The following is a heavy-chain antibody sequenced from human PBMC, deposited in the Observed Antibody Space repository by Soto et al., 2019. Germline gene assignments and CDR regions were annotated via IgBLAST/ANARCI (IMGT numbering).Heavy chain of an antibody. CDR1: GFTFSSYD. CDR2: IWYDGSNK. Sequence: PGGSLRLSCAASGFTFSSYDMHCVRQAPGKGLEWVAVIWYDGSNKYYADSVKGRFTISRDNSKNTLYVQMNSLRAEDTAVYYCARDGHGPFDYWGQGTLVTVSS. V-gene: IGHV3-33*08. J-gene: IGHJ4*02. CDR3: ARDGHGPFDY.